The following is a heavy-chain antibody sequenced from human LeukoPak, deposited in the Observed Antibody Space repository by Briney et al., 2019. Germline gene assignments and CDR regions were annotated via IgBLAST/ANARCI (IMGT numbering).Heavy chain of an antibody. CDR1: GYTFSSHY. CDR2: INPSGGST. V-gene: IGHV1-46*01. Sequence: ASVKVSCKASGYTFSSHYMYWVRQAPGQGLEWMGIINPSGGSTSYAQKFQGRVTMTGDTSTSTVYMELSSLRSEDTAVYYCARDSLHTYYDFWSATNWFDPWGQGTLVTVSS. CDR3: ARDSLHTYYDFWSATNWFDP. J-gene: IGHJ5*02. D-gene: IGHD3-3*01.